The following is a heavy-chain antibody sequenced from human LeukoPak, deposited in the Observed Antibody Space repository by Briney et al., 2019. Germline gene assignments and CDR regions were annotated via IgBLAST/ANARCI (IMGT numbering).Heavy chain of an antibody. CDR2: IYSGGDT. CDR3: ARGGAARSAGH. CDR1: GFTFSSYA. J-gene: IGHJ4*02. D-gene: IGHD6-25*01. V-gene: IGHV3-53*01. Sequence: PGGSLRLSCAASGFTFSSYAISWLRQAPGKGLEWVSVIYSGGDTYYSDSVKGRFTLSRDNSKNLLYLQMSSLRAEDTAVYYCARGGAARSAGHWGQGTLVTVSS.